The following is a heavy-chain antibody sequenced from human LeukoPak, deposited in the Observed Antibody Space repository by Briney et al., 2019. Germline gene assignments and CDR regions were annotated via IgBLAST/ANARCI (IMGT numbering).Heavy chain of an antibody. CDR3: ARDDSSSSSADAFDI. Sequence: SETLSLTCTVPGGSISSGGYYWSWIRQPPGKGLEWLGYIYHSGSTYYNPSLKSRVTISVDRTNNQFSLKLSSVTAADTAVYYCARDDSSSSSADAFDIWGQGTMVTVSS. J-gene: IGHJ3*02. CDR2: IYHSGST. CDR1: GGSISSGGYY. V-gene: IGHV4-30-2*01. D-gene: IGHD6-6*01.